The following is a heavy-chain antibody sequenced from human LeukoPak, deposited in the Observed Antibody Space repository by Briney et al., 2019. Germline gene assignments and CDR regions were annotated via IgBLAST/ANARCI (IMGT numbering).Heavy chain of an antibody. J-gene: IGHJ4*02. Sequence: PGGSLRLSCAASGFTFSSYSMNWVRQAPGKGLEWVSSISSSSYIYYADSVKGRFTISRDNAKNSLYLQMNGLRAGDTAVYYCARVPFDYWGQGTLVTVSS. CDR1: GFTFSSYS. V-gene: IGHV3-21*01. CDR2: ISSSSYI. CDR3: ARVPFDY.